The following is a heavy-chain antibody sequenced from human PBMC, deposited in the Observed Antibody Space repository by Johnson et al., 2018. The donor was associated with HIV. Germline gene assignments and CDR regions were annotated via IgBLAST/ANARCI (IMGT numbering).Heavy chain of an antibody. Sequence: VQLVESGGGLVKPGGSLRLSCAASGLTFTNAWMNWVRQAPGKGLEWAGRIKRKTDGGTTDYAAPVKGRFTISRDDSKNTLYLQMNSLRAEDTAVYYCAREDGDSSSWAGAFDIWGQGTKVTVSS. J-gene: IGHJ3*02. V-gene: IGHV3-15*01. D-gene: IGHD6-13*01. CDR1: GLTFTNAW. CDR2: IKRKTDGGTT. CDR3: AREDGDSSSWAGAFDI.